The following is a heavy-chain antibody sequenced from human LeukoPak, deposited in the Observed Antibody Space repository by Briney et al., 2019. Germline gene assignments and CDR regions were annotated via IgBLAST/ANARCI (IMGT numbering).Heavy chain of an antibody. J-gene: IGHJ4*02. CDR3: ARDGGVSGYDLLDY. V-gene: IGHV3-7*01. Sequence: GGSLRLSCAASGFTFSSLWMTWVRQAPGKGLEWEANINQDGSEKYFVDSVKGRFTISRDNAKNSVFLQMNSLTVEDTAVYYCARDGGVSGYDLLDYWGQGTLVTVSS. D-gene: IGHD5-12*01. CDR2: INQDGSEK. CDR1: GFTFSSLW.